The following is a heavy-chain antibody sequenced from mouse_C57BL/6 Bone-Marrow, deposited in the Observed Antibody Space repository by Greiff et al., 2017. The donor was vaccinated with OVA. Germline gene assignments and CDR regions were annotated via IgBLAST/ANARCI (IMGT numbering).Heavy chain of an antibody. CDR3: ARSTMITYFDD. CDR2: IDPNSGGT. CDR1: GYTFTSYW. D-gene: IGHD2-4*01. Sequence: QVQLQQPGAELVKPGASVKLSCKASGYTFTSYWMHWVKQRPGRGLEWIGRIDPNSGGTKYNEKFKSKATLTVDKTSSTAYMQRSSLTSEDSAVYDCARSTMITYFDDWGQGTTLTVSS. V-gene: IGHV1-72*01. J-gene: IGHJ2*01.